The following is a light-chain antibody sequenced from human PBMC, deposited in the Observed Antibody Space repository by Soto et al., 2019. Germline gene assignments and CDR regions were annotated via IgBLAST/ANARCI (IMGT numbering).Light chain of an antibody. V-gene: IGKV3-20*01. CDR2: GAS. CDR3: QQYGSSGT. J-gene: IGKJ1*01. Sequence: EILMTQYPDTLSVSPGQRVTLSCRASQSVSSSLAWYQQKPGQAPRLLIYGASSRATGIPDRFSGSGSGTDFTLTISRLEPEDFAVYYCQQYGSSGTFGQGTKVDI. CDR1: QSVSSS.